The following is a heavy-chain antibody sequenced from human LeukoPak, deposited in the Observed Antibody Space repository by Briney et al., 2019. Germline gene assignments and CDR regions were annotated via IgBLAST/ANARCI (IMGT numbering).Heavy chain of an antibody. J-gene: IGHJ4*02. CDR1: GFTFSSYS. Sequence: PGGSLRLSCAASGFTFSSYSMNWVRQAPGKGPEWVSSISSSSSYIYYADSVKGRFTISRDNAKNSLYLQMNSLRAEDTAVYYCARVERGYSGYDLDYWGQGTLVTVSS. CDR2: ISSSSSYI. D-gene: IGHD5-12*01. V-gene: IGHV3-21*01. CDR3: ARVERGYSGYDLDY.